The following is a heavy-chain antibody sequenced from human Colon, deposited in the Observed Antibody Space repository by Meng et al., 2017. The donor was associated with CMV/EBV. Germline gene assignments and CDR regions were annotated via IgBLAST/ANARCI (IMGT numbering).Heavy chain of an antibody. V-gene: IGHV3-30*02. Sequence: GESLKISCAASGFNFNSYGMHWVRQTPGKGLEWVAFIRFDGKDQYYSDSVKGRFTISRDNATSTLYLQMDGLKPDDSAVYYCAKREASASLDYWGQGTLVTVSS. D-gene: IGHD5-24*01. CDR3: AKREASASLDY. CDR1: GFNFNSYG. CDR2: IRFDGKDQ. J-gene: IGHJ4*02.